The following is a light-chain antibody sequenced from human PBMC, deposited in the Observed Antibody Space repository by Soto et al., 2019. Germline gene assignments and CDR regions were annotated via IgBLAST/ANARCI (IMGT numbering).Light chain of an antibody. J-gene: IGKJ1*01. CDR1: QSVSSSY. CDR3: QQYGSSPQT. Sequence: EIVLTQSPGTLSSSPGERSTLSCRASQSVSSSYLAWYQQKPGQAPRXXIYGASSRATGIPDRFSGSGSGTDLTLTISRLEPEDVEVYYCQQYGSSPQTFGQGTKVEIK. V-gene: IGKV3-20*01. CDR2: GAS.